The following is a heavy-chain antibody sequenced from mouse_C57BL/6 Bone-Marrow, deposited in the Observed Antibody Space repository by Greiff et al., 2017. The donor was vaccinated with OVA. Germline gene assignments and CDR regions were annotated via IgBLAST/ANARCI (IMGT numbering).Heavy chain of an antibody. CDR2: INPSNGGT. V-gene: IGHV1-42*01. D-gene: IGHD3-1*01. Sequence: VQLQQSGPELVKPGASVKISCKASGYSFTGYYMNWVKQSPEKSLEWIGEINPSNGGTTYNQKFKAKATLTVDKSSSTAYMQLKSLTSEDSAVYYCARWGYDAMDYWGQGTSVTVSS. CDR1: GYSFTGYY. CDR3: ARWGYDAMDY. J-gene: IGHJ4*01.